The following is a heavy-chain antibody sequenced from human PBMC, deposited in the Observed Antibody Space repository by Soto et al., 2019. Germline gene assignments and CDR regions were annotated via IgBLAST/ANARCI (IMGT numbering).Heavy chain of an antibody. CDR3: ASSRVNNQNIAARIWGSWYYYGMDV. Sequence: PSETLSLTCTVSGGSISSYYWSWIRQPPGKGLEWIGYIYYSGSTNYNPSLKSRVTISVDTSKNQFSLKLSSVTAADTAVYYCASSRVNNQNIAARIWGSWYYYGMDVWGQGTTVTVSS. J-gene: IGHJ6*02. D-gene: IGHD6-6*01. V-gene: IGHV4-59*01. CDR1: GGSISSYY. CDR2: IYYSGST.